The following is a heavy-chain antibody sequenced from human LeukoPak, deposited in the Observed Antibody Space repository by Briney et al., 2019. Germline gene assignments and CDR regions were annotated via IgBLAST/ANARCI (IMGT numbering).Heavy chain of an antibody. CDR3: AREGSGYYYLFDY. CDR1: GGTFSSYA. J-gene: IGHJ4*02. D-gene: IGHD3-22*01. Sequence: SVKVSCKASGGTFSSYAISWVRQAPGQGLEWMGGIIPIFGTANYAQKFQGRVTITADESTSTAYTELSSLRSEDTAVYYCAREGSGYYYLFDYWGQGTLVTVSS. V-gene: IGHV1-69*13. CDR2: IIPIFGTA.